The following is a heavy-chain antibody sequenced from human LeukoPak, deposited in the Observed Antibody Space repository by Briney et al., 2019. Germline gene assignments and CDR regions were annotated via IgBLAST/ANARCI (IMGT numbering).Heavy chain of an antibody. J-gene: IGHJ5*02. CDR2: ISGSGGST. Sequence: PGGSRGLSCAPPGLTFGSYALGWVRQAPGRGLGGVSAISGSGGSTYYADSVKGRFTISRDNSKNTLYLQMNSLRAEDTAVYYCTKDVAALGWFDPWGQGTLVTVSS. D-gene: IGHD6-13*01. V-gene: IGHV3-23*01. CDR1: GLTFGSYA. CDR3: TKDVAALGWFDP.